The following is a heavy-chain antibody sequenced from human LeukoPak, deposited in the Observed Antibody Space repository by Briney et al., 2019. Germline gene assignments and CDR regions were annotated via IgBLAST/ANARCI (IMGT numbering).Heavy chain of an antibody. CDR2: ISGSGGRT. V-gene: IGHV3-23*01. Sequence: PGGSLRLSCAASGFSFSTYGMSWVRQAPGKGLDWVSAISGSGGRTSYADSVAGRFTVSRDNSRNTLYLQMNSLRVEDTAVYYCARVFRPSLTVFIIRGAFDIWGQGTMVTVSS. D-gene: IGHD3-3*01. CDR3: ARVFRPSLTVFIIRGAFDI. CDR1: GFSFSTYG. J-gene: IGHJ3*02.